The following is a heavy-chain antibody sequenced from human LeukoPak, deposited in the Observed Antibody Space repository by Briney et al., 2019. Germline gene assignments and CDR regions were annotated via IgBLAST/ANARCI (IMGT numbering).Heavy chain of an antibody. CDR1: GYTFTSYG. CDR2: ISAYNGNT. CDR3: AREYRSAPRERITMVRGVIIYDY. V-gene: IGHV1-18*01. J-gene: IGHJ4*02. D-gene: IGHD3-10*01. Sequence: ASVKVSCKASGYTFTSYGISWVRQAPGQGLEWMGWISAYNGNTNYAQKLQGRVTMTTDTSTSTAYMELRSLRSDDTAVYYCAREYRSAPRERITMVRGVIIYDYWGQGTLVTVSS.